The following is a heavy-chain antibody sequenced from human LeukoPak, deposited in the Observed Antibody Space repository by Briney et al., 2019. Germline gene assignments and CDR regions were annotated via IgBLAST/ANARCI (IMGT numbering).Heavy chain of an antibody. D-gene: IGHD3-16*01. CDR2: MYTGGTK. CDR1: GFSVSGTH. J-gene: IGHJ4*02. Sequence: QTAGSLRLSCAASGFSVSGTHMSWDRQAPGQGLEWVSAMYTGGTKYSADSVTGRCTISRDNSKNTLYLHMNSLRVEDTAVYYCAKDEATSGGGLASWGQGTLVSVSS. CDR3: AKDEATSGGGLAS. V-gene: IGHV3-53*01.